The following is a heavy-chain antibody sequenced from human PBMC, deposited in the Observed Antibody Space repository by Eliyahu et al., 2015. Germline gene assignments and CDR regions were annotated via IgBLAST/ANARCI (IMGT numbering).Heavy chain of an antibody. J-gene: IGHJ1*01. D-gene: IGHD3-22*01. CDR1: GFTFRTYT. CDR3: ARGDYYDREEGIQH. CDR2: ITSGSSFI. Sequence: EVQLVESGGGLVKPGGSLRLSCAASGFTFRTYTMPWVRQAPGKGLPWVSSITSGSSFIYFADAVRGRFSISRDNDRNSLYLQMHSLTAEDTAVYYCARGDYYDREEGIQHWGQGTLVTVSS. V-gene: IGHV3-21*02.